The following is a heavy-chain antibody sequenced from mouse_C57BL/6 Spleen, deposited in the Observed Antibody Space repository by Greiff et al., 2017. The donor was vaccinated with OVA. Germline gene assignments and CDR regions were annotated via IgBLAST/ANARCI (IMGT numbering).Heavy chain of an antibody. CDR2: IYPGDGDT. Sequence: VQLQQSGAELVKPGASVKISCKASGYAFSSYWMNWVKQRPGKGLEWIGQIYPGDGDTTYNGKFKGKATLTADQSSSTAYMQLSSLTSEDSAVYFCARRGYGSSYGAMDYWGQGTSVTVSS. V-gene: IGHV1-80*01. CDR3: ARRGYGSSYGAMDY. J-gene: IGHJ4*01. D-gene: IGHD1-1*01. CDR1: GYAFSSYW.